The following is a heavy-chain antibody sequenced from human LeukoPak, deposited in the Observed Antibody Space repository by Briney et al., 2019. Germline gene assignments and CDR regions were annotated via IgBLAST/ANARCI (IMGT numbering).Heavy chain of an antibody. CDR1: GNSFTNYW. J-gene: IGHJ4*02. D-gene: IGHD2-21*02. V-gene: IGHV5-51*01. CDR2: ISPGDSHI. CDR3: ARQGSDSFF. Sequence: GESLKISCKASGNSFTNYWIGWVRQMPGQGLEWMGIISPGDSHIIYSPSFQGQVTISADKSISTAYLQWSSLKASDTAMYYCARQGSDSFFWGQGTLVAASS.